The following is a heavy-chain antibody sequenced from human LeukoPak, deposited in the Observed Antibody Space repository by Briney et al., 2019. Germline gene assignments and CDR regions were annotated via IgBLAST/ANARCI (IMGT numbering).Heavy chain of an antibody. CDR1: GFTFTSYG. CDR2: IWDDGNNK. D-gene: IGHD2-8*01. J-gene: IGHJ5*02. V-gene: IGHV3-33*01. Sequence: GGSLRLSCAASGFTFTSYGMHWVRQAPGKGLDWVALIWDDGNNKYYADSVKGRFTISRDNSRNTLYLQMNSLRAEDTAVYYCARDNGEWRLNWFDHWGQGTLVTVSS. CDR3: ARDNGEWRLNWFDH.